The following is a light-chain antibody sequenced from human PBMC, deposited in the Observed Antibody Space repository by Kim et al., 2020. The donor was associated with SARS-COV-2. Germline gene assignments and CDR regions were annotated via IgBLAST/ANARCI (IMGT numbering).Light chain of an antibody. CDR1: HPVIGQY. V-gene: IGKV3-20*01. CDR2: GVS. CDR3: HQYGDSQWT. J-gene: IGKJ1*01. Sequence: SPAEKVTPSCWSSHPVIGQYLAGCQHKPGQAPRLLIYGVSTRLAGVPERFTGGGSGTDFTLPIDRLEPEDFAVYYCHQYGDSQWTFGQGTKVEIK.